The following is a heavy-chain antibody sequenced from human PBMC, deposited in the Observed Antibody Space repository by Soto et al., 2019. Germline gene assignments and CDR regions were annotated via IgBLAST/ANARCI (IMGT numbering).Heavy chain of an antibody. CDR1: GGSISSYY. CDR3: ARVEENWFDP. CDR2: IYYSGST. J-gene: IGHJ5*02. Sequence: ETLSLTCTVSGGSISSYYWSWIRQPPGKGLEWIGYIYYSGSTNYNPSLKSRVTISVDTSKNQFSLKLSSVTAADTAVYYCARVEENWFDPWGQGTLVTVSS. V-gene: IGHV4-59*01.